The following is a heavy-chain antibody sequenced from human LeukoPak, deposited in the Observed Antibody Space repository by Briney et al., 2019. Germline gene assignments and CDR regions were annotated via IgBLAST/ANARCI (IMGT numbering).Heavy chain of an antibody. CDR3: ASFHYYGSGGYYLSY. J-gene: IGHJ4*02. CDR1: GFTLSSYA. Sequence: GGSLGLSCAASGFTLSSYAMTWVRQAPGKGLEWVSDIGDSGATTYYADSVKGRFTISRDNSKNTLYLQMSSLRAEDTAVYFCASFHYYGSGGYYLSYWGQGTLVTVSS. D-gene: IGHD3-10*01. V-gene: IGHV3-23*01. CDR2: IGDSGATT.